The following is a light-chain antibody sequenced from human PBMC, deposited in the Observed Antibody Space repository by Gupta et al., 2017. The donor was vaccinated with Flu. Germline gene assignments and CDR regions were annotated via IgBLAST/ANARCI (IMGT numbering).Light chain of an antibody. CDR2: NDN. J-gene: IGLJ3*02. Sequence: VTISCSGGSSNIGSNVVSWYQQLPGTAPKLLIYNDNQRPSGVPDRFSGSKSGTSASLAISGLQSEDEADYYCAAWDDSLNGLWVFGGGTKLTV. CDR1: SSNIGSNV. CDR3: AAWDDSLNGLWV. V-gene: IGLV1-44*01.